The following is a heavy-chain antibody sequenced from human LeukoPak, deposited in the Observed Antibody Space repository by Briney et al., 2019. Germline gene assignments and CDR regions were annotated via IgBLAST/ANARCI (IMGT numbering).Heavy chain of an antibody. CDR2: ISSSSSYI. V-gene: IGHV3-21*01. CDR1: GFSLSSYS. Sequence: AGGSLRLSCAASGFSLSSYSMSWVRQAPGKGLERVSSISSSSSYIYYADSVKGRFTISRDNAKNSLYLQMNSLSAEDTAVYYCEKPLSGYCSSTSCYRKSHAFDFWGQGTMVTVSS. D-gene: IGHD2-2*01. CDR3: EKPLSGYCSSTSCYRKSHAFDF. J-gene: IGHJ3*01.